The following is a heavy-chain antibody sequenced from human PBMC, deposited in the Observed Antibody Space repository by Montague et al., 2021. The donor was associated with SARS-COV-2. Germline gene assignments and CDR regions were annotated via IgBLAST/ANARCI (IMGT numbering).Heavy chain of an antibody. CDR1: GGSMSSYH. CDR3: ARDVSYYYDQ. D-gene: IGHD3-10*01. Sequence: SETLSLTCSVSGGSMSSYHWFWIRQPPGKGLEWIGYVNYRGSTNYNLSLKSGVTISLDTSKNRFSLRLTTVTAADTAVYYCARDVSYYYDQWGQGILVTVSS. V-gene: IGHV4-59*01. J-gene: IGHJ4*02. CDR2: VNYRGST.